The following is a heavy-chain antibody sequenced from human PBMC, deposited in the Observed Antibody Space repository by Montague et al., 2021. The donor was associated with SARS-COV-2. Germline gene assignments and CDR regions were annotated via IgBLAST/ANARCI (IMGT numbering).Heavy chain of an antibody. V-gene: IGHV4-59*08. CDR3: ARTTDFDLASIYYYVMDV. Sequence: SETLSLTCTVSGGSINNYYWSWIRQPPGSGLEWIGYIYDSGSTEYSPSLKRRVTMSIDMTKNQFSLRLNSVTAADTAVYFCARTTDFDLASIYYYVMDVWGQGTTVTVSS. J-gene: IGHJ6*02. D-gene: IGHD3-9*01. CDR1: GGSINNYY. CDR2: IYDSGST.